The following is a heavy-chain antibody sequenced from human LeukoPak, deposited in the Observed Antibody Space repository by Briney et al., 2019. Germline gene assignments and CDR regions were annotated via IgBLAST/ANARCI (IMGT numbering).Heavy chain of an antibody. CDR2: IYNSGST. Sequence: PSETLSLTCTVSVGSISGYYWSWIRQPPGKGLEWIGYIYNSGSTNYNPSLKSRVTISVDTSKNQFSLKLSSVTAADTAVYYCASASNWYRYFDYWGQGTLVTVSS. V-gene: IGHV4-59*01. CDR1: VGSISGYY. D-gene: IGHD6-13*01. J-gene: IGHJ4*02. CDR3: ASASNWYRYFDY.